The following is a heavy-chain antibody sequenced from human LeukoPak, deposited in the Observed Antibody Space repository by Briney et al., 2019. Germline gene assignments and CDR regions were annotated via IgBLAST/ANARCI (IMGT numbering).Heavy chain of an antibody. V-gene: IGHV3-23*01. CDR1: GFTFSYYA. CDR3: ARVNYYGSGTSYRFNYFDF. D-gene: IGHD3-10*01. CDR2: ISSNSDTI. Sequence: GGSLRLSCAASGFTFSYYAMNWVRQAPGKGLEWVSGISSNSDTIYYADSVKGRFTTSRDNSDNTLYLQMNSLRAEDTAVYYCARVNYYGSGTSYRFNYFDFWGQGTLVTVSS. J-gene: IGHJ4*02.